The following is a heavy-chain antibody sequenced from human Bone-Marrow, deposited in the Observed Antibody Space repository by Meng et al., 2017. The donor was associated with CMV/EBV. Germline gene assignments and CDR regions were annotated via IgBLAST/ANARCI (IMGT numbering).Heavy chain of an antibody. CDR2: INWNGGST. CDR3: ARAHLRGGYDY. V-gene: IGHV3-20*01. Sequence: GGSLRLSCAASGFTFDDYGMSWVRQAPGKGLEWVSGINWNGGSTGYADSVKGRFTISRDKAKNSLYLQMNSLRAEDTALYHCARAHLRGGYDYWGQGTLVTFSS. D-gene: IGHD3-10*01. J-gene: IGHJ4*02. CDR1: GFTFDDYG.